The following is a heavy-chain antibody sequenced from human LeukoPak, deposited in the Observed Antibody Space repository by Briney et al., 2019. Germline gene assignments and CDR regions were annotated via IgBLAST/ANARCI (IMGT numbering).Heavy chain of an antibody. CDR2: ISGSGGST. CDR1: GFTFSSYA. V-gene: IGHV3-23*01. D-gene: IGHD2-15*01. J-gene: IGHJ4*02. Sequence: GGTLRLSCAASGFTFSSYALSWVRKAPGKGLDLVSAISGSGGSTYYADSVKGRFTISRDNSKNTLYLQMNSLRAEDTAVYYRAKDQFGGSGRYYFDYWGQGTLVTVSS. CDR3: AKDQFGGSGRYYFDY.